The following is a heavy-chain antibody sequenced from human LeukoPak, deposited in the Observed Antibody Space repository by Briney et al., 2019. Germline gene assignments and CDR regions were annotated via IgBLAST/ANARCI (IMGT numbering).Heavy chain of an antibody. CDR3: AREGPSYDSSGYYFFAFDI. CDR1: GFTSDDYGITFDDYG. CDR2: INWNGGST. J-gene: IGHJ3*02. V-gene: IGHV3-20*04. D-gene: IGHD3-22*01. Sequence: GGSLRLSCAASGFTSDDYGITFDDYGMSWVRQAPGKGLEWVSGINWNGGSTGYADSVKGRFTISRDNAKNSLYLQMNSLRAEDTAVYYCAREGPSYDSSGYYFFAFDIWGQGTMVTVSS.